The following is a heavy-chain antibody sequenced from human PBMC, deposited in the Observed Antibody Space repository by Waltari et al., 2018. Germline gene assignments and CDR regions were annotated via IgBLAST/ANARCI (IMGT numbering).Heavy chain of an antibody. D-gene: IGHD3-10*01. CDR3: ARLRGRSPADDLDY. CDR1: GYSFTNHW. J-gene: IGHJ4*02. Sequence: EVQLVQSGAEVKKPGESLRISCKGSGYSFTNHWIAWVRQMPGKGLEWMGIIYPGNSETRDSPSFQGQVTISADESLTTAYQQWGSLKASDTAMYYCARLRGRSPADDLDYWGQGTLVSVSS. CDR2: IYPGNSET. V-gene: IGHV5-51*01.